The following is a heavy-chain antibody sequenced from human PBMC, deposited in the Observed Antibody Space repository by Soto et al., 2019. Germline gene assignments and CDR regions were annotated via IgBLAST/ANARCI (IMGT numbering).Heavy chain of an antibody. J-gene: IGHJ4*02. CDR1: GGDVTSSRYY. CDR2: IYYGGST. V-gene: IGHV4-39*01. CDR3: ATMDPHNDFWSANYYFAY. Sequence: QLQLRESGPGLVRPSETLSLTCTVSGGDVTSSRYYWAWIRQTPGKGLEWIATIYYGGSTHYSASLKSRVTISIDTSKNQFSLKMTSVTAADTAVYFCATMDPHNDFWSANYYFAYWGQGTLVTVSS. D-gene: IGHD3-3*01.